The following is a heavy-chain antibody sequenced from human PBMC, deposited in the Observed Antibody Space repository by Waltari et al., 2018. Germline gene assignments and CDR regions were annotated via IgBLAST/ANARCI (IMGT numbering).Heavy chain of an antibody. Sequence: QVQLQESGPGLVKPSETLSLTCAVSGYSISSGYYWGWLRQPPGKGLEWIGSIYHSGSTYYNPSLKSRVTISVDTSKNQFSLKLSSVTAADTAVYYCARHLFDYGNPSDAFDIWGQGTMVTVSS. J-gene: IGHJ3*02. CDR2: IYHSGST. CDR1: GYSISSGYY. CDR3: ARHLFDYGNPSDAFDI. D-gene: IGHD4-17*01. V-gene: IGHV4-38-2*01.